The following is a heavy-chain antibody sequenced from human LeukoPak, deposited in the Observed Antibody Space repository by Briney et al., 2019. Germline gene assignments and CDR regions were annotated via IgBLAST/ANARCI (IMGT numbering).Heavy chain of an antibody. J-gene: IGHJ3*02. CDR3: ARGYHDYGGNPPTAFDI. CDR1: GGTFSSYA. Sequence: SVKVSCKASGGTFSSYAISWVRQAPGQGLEWMGGIIPIFGTANYAQKFQDRVTITTDESTSTAYMELSSLRSEDTAVYYCARGYHDYGGNPPTAFDIWGQGTMVTVSS. CDR2: IIPIFGTA. D-gene: IGHD4-23*01. V-gene: IGHV1-69*05.